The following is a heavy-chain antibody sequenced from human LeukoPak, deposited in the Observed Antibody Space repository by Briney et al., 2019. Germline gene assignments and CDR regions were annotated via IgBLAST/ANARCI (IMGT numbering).Heavy chain of an antibody. J-gene: IGHJ4*02. V-gene: IGHV3-23*01. CDR3: AEGRPFDY. Sequence: GGSLRLSCEASGFTFSSYAMNWARQTPGKGLEWVSTISDSGGSTYYADSVKGRFTISRDNSKNALYLQMNSLRAEDTAVYYCAEGRPFDYWGQGTLVTVSS. CDR2: ISDSGGST. CDR1: GFTFSSYA.